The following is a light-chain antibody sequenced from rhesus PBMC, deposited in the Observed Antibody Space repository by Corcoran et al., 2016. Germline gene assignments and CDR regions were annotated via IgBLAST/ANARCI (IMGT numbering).Light chain of an antibody. J-gene: IGKJ1*01. Sequence: EIVLTQSPATLSLSPGERATLSCRASQSVSSTLAWYHQKPGQVPRLLIYDAFTRATGIPDRFRGSGSGTDFTRTISSLEPEDVGVYYCQQYSNWPWTFGQGTKVEIK. V-gene: IGKV3-35*01. CDR2: DAF. CDR3: QQYSNWPWT. CDR1: QSVSST.